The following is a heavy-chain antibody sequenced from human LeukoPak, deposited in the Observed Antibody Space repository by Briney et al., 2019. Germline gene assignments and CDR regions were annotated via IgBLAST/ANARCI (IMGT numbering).Heavy chain of an antibody. V-gene: IGHV4-59*12. CDR3: ARGPYSNYLYYYYYYMDV. CDR2: IYYSGST. J-gene: IGHJ6*03. CDR1: GGSISSYY. Sequence: SETLSLTCTVSGGSISSYYWSWIRQPPGKGLEWIGYIYYSGSTNYNPSLKSRVTISVDTSKNQFSLKLSSVSAADTAVYYCARGPYSNYLYYYYYYMDVWGKGTTVTVSS. D-gene: IGHD4-11*01.